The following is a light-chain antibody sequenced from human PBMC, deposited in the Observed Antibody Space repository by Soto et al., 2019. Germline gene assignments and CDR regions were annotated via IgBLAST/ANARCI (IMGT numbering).Light chain of an antibody. Sequence: QSALTQPASVSGSPGQSITISCTGTSSDVGSYNLVSWYQQHPGKAPKLMIYEDSKRPSGVSYRFSGSKSGNTASLTISGLQAEDEADYYCCSYAGSSYVFGIGTKVTVL. CDR3: CSYAGSSYV. J-gene: IGLJ1*01. CDR1: SSDVGSYNL. V-gene: IGLV2-23*01. CDR2: EDS.